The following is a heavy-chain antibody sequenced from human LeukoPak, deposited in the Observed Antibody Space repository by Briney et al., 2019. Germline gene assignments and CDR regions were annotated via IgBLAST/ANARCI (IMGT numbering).Heavy chain of an antibody. CDR2: INHSGST. CDR1: GFTFSRHW. D-gene: IGHD4-17*01. J-gene: IGHJ4*02. V-gene: IGHV4-34*01. Sequence: GSLRLSCEASGFTFSRHWLTWVRQAPGKGLEWIGEINHSGSTNYNPSLKSRVTISVDTSKNQFSLKLSSVTAADTAVYYCARVARDHYGDYGSIIDYWGQGTLVTVSS. CDR3: ARVARDHYGDYGSIIDY.